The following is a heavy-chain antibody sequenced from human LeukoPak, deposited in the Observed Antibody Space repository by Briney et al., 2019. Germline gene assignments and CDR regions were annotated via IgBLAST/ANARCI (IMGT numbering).Heavy chain of an antibody. V-gene: IGHV3-9*01. CDR1: GFTFSSFA. CDR3: ARDDYNTLGYNFHY. J-gene: IGHJ4*02. D-gene: IGHD1-1*01. Sequence: GGSLRLSCAASGFTFSSFAMSWVRQAPGKGLEWVTGINWDNDGIVYAASVRGRFTVSRDNAKNTLYLQMNRLRPEDTAFYYCARDDYNTLGYNFHYWGQGTLVTVSS. CDR2: INWDNDGI.